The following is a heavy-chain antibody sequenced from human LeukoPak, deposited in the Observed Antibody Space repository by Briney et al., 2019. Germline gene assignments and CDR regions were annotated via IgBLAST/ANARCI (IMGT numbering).Heavy chain of an antibody. J-gene: IGHJ4*02. D-gene: IGHD6-19*01. V-gene: IGHV2-70*04. CDR2: IDWDDDK. Sequence: ESGPTLLNPTQTLTLTCTFSGFSLSTSGMRVSWIRQPPGKALGWLARIDWDDDKFYSTSLKTRLTISKDTSNNQVVLTMTNMDPVDTATYYCARTGGWYFNFDYWGQGTLVTVSS. CDR3: ARTGGWYFNFDY. CDR1: GFSLSTSGMR.